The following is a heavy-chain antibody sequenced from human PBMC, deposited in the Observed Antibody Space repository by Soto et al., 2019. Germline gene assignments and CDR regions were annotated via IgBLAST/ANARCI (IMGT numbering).Heavy chain of an antibody. CDR2: IHSDGSTT. CDR3: VRGDKGGFDL. V-gene: IGHV3-74*01. CDR1: GFTFNYYW. D-gene: IGHD3-16*01. Sequence: EVHLVESEGGLVQRGGSLRLSCAASGFTFNYYWMHWVRQAPGQGLVWVSHIHSDGSTTTYADSVKGRFTISRDNAKNTLYLQMNSLRDEDTAVYYCVRGDKGGFDLWGQVTTVTVSS. J-gene: IGHJ3*01.